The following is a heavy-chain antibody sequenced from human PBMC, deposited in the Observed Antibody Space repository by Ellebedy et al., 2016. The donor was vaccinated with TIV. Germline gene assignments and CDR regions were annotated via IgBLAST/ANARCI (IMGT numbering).Heavy chain of an antibody. CDR1: GGSISRYS. CDR2: VSDDGTT. Sequence: MPSETLSLTCAVFGGSISRYSWSWLRQPPGKGLELVAFVSDDGTTKSHPSLISRLTISVDTSKNQFSLKLTSVTAADTAKYYCAGLIGVGVFDFWGPGLLVTVS. CDR3: AGLIGVGVFDF. V-gene: IGHV4-59*08. J-gene: IGHJ4*02. D-gene: IGHD1-26*01.